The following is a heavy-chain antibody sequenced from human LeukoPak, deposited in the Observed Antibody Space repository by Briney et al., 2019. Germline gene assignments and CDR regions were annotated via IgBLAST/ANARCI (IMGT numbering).Heavy chain of an antibody. Sequence: SETLSLTCTVSGGSISSYYWSWIRQPPGKGLEWIGYIYTSGSTNYNPSLKSRVTISVDTSKNQFSLKLSSVTAADTAVYYCARVGATRIGAFDIWGQGTMVTVSS. CDR2: IYTSGST. D-gene: IGHD1-26*01. J-gene: IGHJ3*02. V-gene: IGHV4-4*09. CDR1: GGSISSYY. CDR3: ARVGATRIGAFDI.